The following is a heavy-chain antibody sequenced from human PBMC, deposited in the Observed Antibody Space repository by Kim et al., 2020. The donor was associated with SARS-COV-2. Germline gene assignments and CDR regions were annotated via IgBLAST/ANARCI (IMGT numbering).Heavy chain of an antibody. Sequence: GGSLRLSCAASGFTFSSYAMHWVRQAPGKGLEWVAVISYDGSNKYYADSVKGRFTISRDNSKNTLYLQMNSLRAEDTAVYYCARERMVRGLLTLFPHFD. J-gene: IGHJ4*01. D-gene: IGHD3-10*01. V-gene: IGHV3-30*04. CDR1: GFTFSSYA. CDR3: ARERMVRGLLTLFPHFD. CDR2: ISYDGSNK.